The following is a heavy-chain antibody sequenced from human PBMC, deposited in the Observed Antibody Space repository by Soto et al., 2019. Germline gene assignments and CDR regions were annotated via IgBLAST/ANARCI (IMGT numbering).Heavy chain of an antibody. J-gene: IGHJ4*02. D-gene: IGHD6-19*01. CDR2: IYFTGST. CDR1: GHSLSSGGYY. CDR3: ARDWGSSGWPN. V-gene: IGHV4-31*03. Sequence: QVQLQESGPGLVKPSETLTLTCTVSGHSLSSGGYYWSWIRQQPGKGLEWLAYIYFTGSTLYNPSLKSRLAMSLDISKNQFSLKLASVTATDTAIYYCARDWGSSGWPNWGQGTLVTVSS.